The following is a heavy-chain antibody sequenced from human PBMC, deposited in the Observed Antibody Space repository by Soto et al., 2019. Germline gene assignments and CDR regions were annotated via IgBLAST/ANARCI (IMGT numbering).Heavy chain of an antibody. V-gene: IGHV3-33*08. CDR2: VWYDGTNK. Sequence: QVRLVESGGGVVQPGRSLRLSCAASGFTFRNFGFHWVRQAPGKGLEWVALVWYDGTNKYYAESLKGRVSISRDNSKNTWYLEMKSLRAEDTAVYYCARDGDIEGGPPPKNYAMDVWGQGTTVTVSS. CDR1: GFTFRNFG. J-gene: IGHJ6*02. CDR3: ARDGDIEGGPPPKNYAMDV. D-gene: IGHD5-12*01.